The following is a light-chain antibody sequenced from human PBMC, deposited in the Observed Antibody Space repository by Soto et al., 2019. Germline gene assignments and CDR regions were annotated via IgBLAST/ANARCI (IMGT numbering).Light chain of an antibody. Sequence: QSALTQPASVSGSPGQSITISCTGTSSDDYVSWYQQVPGKAPKLLIYEVVNRPSEVSNRFSGSKSDNTASLTISGLQAEDEAHYYCSSYTTTNSWIFGTGTKLTVL. V-gene: IGLV2-14*01. CDR2: EVV. J-gene: IGLJ1*01. CDR3: SSYTTTNSWI. CDR1: SSDDY.